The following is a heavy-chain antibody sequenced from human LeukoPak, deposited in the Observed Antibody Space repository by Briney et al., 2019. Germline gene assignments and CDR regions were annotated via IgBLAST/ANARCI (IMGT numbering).Heavy chain of an antibody. CDR2: IYYSGST. CDR1: GGSISSSTYY. J-gene: IGHJ4*02. D-gene: IGHD2-2*01. CDR3: ATRTSSGGYFDY. V-gene: IGHV4-39*01. Sequence: SETLSLTCTVSGGSISSSTYYWGWIRQPPGKGXXGIGTIYYSGSTYYNPSLKSRVTISVDTSKNQFSLELRSVTAADTAVYYCATRTSSGGYFDYWGQGTLVTVSS.